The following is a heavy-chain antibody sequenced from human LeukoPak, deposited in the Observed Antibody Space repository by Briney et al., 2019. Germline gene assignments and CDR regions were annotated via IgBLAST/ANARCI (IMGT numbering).Heavy chain of an antibody. CDR2: IKEDGSEK. V-gene: IGHV3-7*05. CDR1: QFTFSTYW. CDR3: ARMTGGLWDY. J-gene: IGHJ4*02. D-gene: IGHD2-15*01. Sequence: GGSLRLSCAASQFTFSTYWMSWLRQAPGKGLEWAANIKEDGSEKYYVDSVEGRFTISRDNAKNSLFLQVNSLRAEDTAVYYCARMTGGLWDYWGQGTLVTVSS.